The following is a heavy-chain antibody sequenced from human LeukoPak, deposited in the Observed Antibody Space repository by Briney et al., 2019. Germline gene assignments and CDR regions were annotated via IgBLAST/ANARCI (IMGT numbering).Heavy chain of an antibody. CDR3: ARSRESSSWSYYYYYYMDV. D-gene: IGHD6-13*01. CDR1: GGSISSYY. CDR2: IYTSGST. J-gene: IGHJ6*03. Sequence: SETLSLTCTVSGGSISSYYWSWIRQPAGKGLEWIGRIYTSGSTNYNPSLKSRVTMSVDTSKNQFSLKLSSVTAADTAVYYCARSRESSSWSYYYYYYMDVWGKGTTVTVSS. V-gene: IGHV4-4*07.